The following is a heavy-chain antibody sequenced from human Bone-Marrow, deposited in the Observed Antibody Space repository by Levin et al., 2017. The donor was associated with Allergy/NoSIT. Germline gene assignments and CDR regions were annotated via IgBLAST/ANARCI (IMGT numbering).Heavy chain of an antibody. J-gene: IGHJ5*01. CDR1: GFRFSSYG. CDR2: IWYDGLSK. CDR3: ARGQDEQDS. Sequence: QTGGSLRLSCEASGFRFSSYGMHWVRQAPGKGLEWVALIWYDGLSKYYAESVKGRFIISRDNSKNSLYLQMNSLTVDDTAVYFCARGQDEQDSWGQGTLVAVTS. D-gene: IGHD5-24*01. V-gene: IGHV3-33*01.